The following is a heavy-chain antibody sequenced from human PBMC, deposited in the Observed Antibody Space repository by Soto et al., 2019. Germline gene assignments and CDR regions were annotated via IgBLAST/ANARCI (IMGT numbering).Heavy chain of an antibody. J-gene: IGHJ4*02. D-gene: IGHD5-18*01. CDR1: GYNFSAYY. CDR2: LNPRNGQT. CDR3: ARETDTSMVDY. V-gene: IGHV1-8*01. Sequence: QVPLVQSGAEVKKPGASVKVSCQTSGYNFSAYYFNWVRQAAGQGPEWMGWLNPRNGQTGYVQKFRGRVTMTRDTSIATVYLELSRLSSEDTAIYFCARETDTSMVDYWGQGTLVTVSS.